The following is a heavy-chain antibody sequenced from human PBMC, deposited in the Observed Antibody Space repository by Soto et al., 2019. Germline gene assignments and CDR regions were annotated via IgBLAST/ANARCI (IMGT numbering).Heavy chain of an antibody. J-gene: IGHJ4*02. V-gene: IGHV4-30-4*01. CDR1: GGSISSGDYY. Sequence: QVQLQESGPGLVKPPQTLSLTCTVSGGSISSGDYYWSWIRQPPGKGLEWIGYIYYSGSTYYNPSLKSRVTISVDTSKNQFSLKLSSVTAADTAVYYCARDRRFYGDLLDYWGQGTLVTVSS. D-gene: IGHD4-17*01. CDR2: IYYSGST. CDR3: ARDRRFYGDLLDY.